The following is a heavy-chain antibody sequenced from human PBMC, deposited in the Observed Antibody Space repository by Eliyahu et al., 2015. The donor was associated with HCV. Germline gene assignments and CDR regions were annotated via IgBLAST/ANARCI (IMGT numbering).Heavy chain of an antibody. J-gene: IGHJ3*02. CDR3: ARDPRRQWLEENAFDI. V-gene: IGHV3-7*01. D-gene: IGHD6-19*01. Sequence: DSVKGRFTISRDNAKNSLFLQMNSLRAEDTAVYYCARDPRRQWLEENAFDIWGQGTMVTVSS.